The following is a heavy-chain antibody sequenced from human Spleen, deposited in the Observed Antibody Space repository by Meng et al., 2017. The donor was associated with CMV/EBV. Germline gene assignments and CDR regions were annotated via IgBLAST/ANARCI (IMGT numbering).Heavy chain of an antibody. CDR3: ASTYYDFWSGYYPRYYFDY. Sequence: VPLQESGPGLWKPQQTLPFTFTVSGGPISSGDSSWGWIRKTPGKGLVWIAYIYYSGSTYDNPSLKSRVTISVDTSKNQFSLKLSSVTAADTAVYYCASTYYDFWSGYYPRYYFDYWGQGTLVTVSS. D-gene: IGHD3-3*01. J-gene: IGHJ4*02. V-gene: IGHV4-30-4*08. CDR1: GGPISSGDSS. CDR2: IYYSGST.